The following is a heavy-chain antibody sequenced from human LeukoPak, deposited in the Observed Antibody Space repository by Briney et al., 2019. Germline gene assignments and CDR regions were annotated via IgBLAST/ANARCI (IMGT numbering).Heavy chain of an antibody. CDR3: SRGGADYSFDV. J-gene: IGHJ3*01. D-gene: IGHD1-26*01. CDR1: GFTFSSYW. Sequence: GGSLRLSCAASGFTFSSYWMNWVHQPPGKGLEWVANIKHDGSAKLYVDSVKGRFTISRDSAKNSLYLQMNGLRAEDTAVYFCSRGGADYSFDVWGHGTMVTVSS. V-gene: IGHV3-7*01. CDR2: IKHDGSAK.